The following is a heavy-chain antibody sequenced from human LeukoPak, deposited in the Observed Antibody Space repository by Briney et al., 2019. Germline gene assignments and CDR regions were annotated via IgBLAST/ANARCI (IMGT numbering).Heavy chain of an antibody. CDR3: AREINYYDSSGYEYRVFDY. V-gene: IGHV4-30-4*01. Sequence: SETLSLTCTVSGGSISSGDYYWSWIRQPPGKGLEWIGYIYYSGSTYCNPSLKSRVTISVDTSKNQFSLKLSSVTAADTAVYYCAREINYYDSSGYEYRVFDYWGQGTLVTVSS. CDR1: GGSISSGDYY. CDR2: IYYSGST. J-gene: IGHJ4*02. D-gene: IGHD3-22*01.